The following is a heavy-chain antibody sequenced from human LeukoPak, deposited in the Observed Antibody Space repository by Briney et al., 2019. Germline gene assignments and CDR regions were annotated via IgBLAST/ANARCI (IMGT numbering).Heavy chain of an antibody. Sequence: GGSLRLSCAASGFTFSSYGMHWVRQAPGKGLEWVAVIWYDGSNKYYADSVKGRFTISRDNSKNTLYPQMNSLRAEDTAVYYCAREGYSYGYMAFDIWGQGTMATVSS. CDR1: GFTFSSYG. CDR2: IWYDGSNK. J-gene: IGHJ3*02. V-gene: IGHV3-33*01. D-gene: IGHD5-18*01. CDR3: AREGYSYGYMAFDI.